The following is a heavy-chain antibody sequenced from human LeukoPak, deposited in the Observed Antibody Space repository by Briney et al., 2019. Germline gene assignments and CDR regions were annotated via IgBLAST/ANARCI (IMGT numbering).Heavy chain of an antibody. CDR1: GGTFSSYT. D-gene: IGHD1-1*01. CDR3: ARDHGTTFSDY. J-gene: IGHJ4*02. Sequence: ASVTVSCKASGGTFSSYTISWVRQAPGQGLEWMGRIIPILGIANYAQKFQGRVTITADKSTSTAYMELSSLRSEDTAVYYCARDHGTTFSDYWGQGTLVTVSS. V-gene: IGHV1-69*02. CDR2: IIPILGIA.